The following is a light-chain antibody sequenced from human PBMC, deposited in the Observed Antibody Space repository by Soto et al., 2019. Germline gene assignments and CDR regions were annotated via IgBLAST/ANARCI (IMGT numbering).Light chain of an antibody. J-gene: IGKJ1*01. CDR2: GAS. CDR1: QSVSIN. CDR3: QQYGSSSWT. V-gene: IGKV3-20*01. Sequence: EIVVTQSPDTLSLSPGERATLSCRASQSVSINLAWYQQKPGQVPRLLIYGASTRATGVPARFSGSGSGTEFTLTISRLEPEDFAVYYCQQYGSSSWTFGQGTKVDIK.